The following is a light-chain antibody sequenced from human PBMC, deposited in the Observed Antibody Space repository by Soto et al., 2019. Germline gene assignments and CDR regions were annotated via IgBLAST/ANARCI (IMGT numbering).Light chain of an antibody. V-gene: IGKV3-11*01. CDR2: DAS. CDR1: QSVGYH. J-gene: IGKJ4*01. CDR3: QQRSNWPPVT. Sequence: EIVLTQSPATLSLSPGERATLSCRASQSVGYHLAWYQQKPGQAPRLLIYDASNRATGIPARFSGSGSGTDFTLAISSLEPEDFAVYYCQQRSNWPPVTFVGGTKVEIK.